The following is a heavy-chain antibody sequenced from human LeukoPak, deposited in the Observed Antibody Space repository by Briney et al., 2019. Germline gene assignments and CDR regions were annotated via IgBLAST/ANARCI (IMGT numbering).Heavy chain of an antibody. CDR1: GFTFSSYA. J-gene: IGHJ6*03. V-gene: IGHV3-23*01. CDR3: AKGARRFLEWLLDYYYYMDV. D-gene: IGHD3-3*01. CDR2: ISGSGGST. Sequence: GGSLRLSCAASGFTFSSYAMSWVRQAPGKGLEWVSAISGSGGSTYYADSVKGRFTISRDNSKNTLYLQMNSLRAEDTAVYHCAKGARRFLEWLLDYYYYMDVWGKGTTVTVSS.